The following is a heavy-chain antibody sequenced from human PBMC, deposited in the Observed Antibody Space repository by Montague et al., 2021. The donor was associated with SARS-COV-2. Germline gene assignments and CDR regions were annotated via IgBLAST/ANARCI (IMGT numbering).Heavy chain of an antibody. D-gene: IGHD6-25*01. CDR2: IFHSGRT. V-gene: IGHV4-4*02. CDR1: GGFISTDNW. CDR3: ARDSQRSHFDY. J-gene: IGHJ4*02. Sequence: SETLSLTCAVSGGFISTDNWWSWVRRPPGKGLEWIGEIFHSGRTSYNPSLKSRVTISVDRSNNQFSLELSSVTAADTALYYCARDSQRSHFDYWGQGILVTVSS.